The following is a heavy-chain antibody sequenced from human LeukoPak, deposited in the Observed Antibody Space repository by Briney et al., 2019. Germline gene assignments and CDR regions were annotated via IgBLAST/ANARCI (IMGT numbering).Heavy chain of an antibody. CDR2: ISAYNGNT. D-gene: IGHD6-6*01. CDR1: GYTFSSYG. Sequence: ASVKVSCKASGYTFSSYGINWVRQAPGQGLEWMGWISAYNGNTNYAQKLQGRVTMTTDTSTSTAYMELRSLRSDDTAVYYCARGPVKQLAHYNWFDPWGQGTLVTVSS. CDR3: ARGPVKQLAHYNWFDP. J-gene: IGHJ5*02. V-gene: IGHV1-18*01.